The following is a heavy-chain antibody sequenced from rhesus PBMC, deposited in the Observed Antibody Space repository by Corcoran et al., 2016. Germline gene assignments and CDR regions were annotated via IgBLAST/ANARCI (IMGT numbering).Heavy chain of an antibody. Sequence: EVQLVESGGGLVQPGGSLRLSCAASGCTFGDYGMHWVRQAPGRGRVGVPSISIASSNIYYADSVKGRFTISRDNAKNSLSLQMSSLRAEDTAVYYCTRGAYWYFDIWCPGTPITISS. V-gene: IGHV3-183*01. CDR2: ISIASSNI. J-gene: IGHJ2*01. CDR3: TRGAYWYFDI. CDR1: GCTFGDYG.